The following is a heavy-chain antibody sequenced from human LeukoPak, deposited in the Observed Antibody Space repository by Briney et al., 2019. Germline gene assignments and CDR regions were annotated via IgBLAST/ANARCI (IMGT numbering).Heavy chain of an antibody. D-gene: IGHD5/OR15-5a*01. CDR2: IWSDGSDK. CDR1: GFTFSHYG. Sequence: PGGSLRLSCAASGFTFSHYGMHWVRQTPGAGLEWVAVIWSDGSDKYYAKSVKGRFTISRDNSKNSLFLQMNSLRAEDTAVYYCAEDAQRDFVYSNSLQNWGQGILVTVSS. CDR3: AEDAQRDFVYSNSLQN. V-gene: IGHV3-33*06. J-gene: IGHJ1*01.